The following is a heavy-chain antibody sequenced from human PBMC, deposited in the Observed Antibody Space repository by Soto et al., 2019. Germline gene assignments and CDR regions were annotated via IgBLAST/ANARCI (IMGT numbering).Heavy chain of an antibody. CDR3: ARDGVGGGMATIGDYMDV. CDR1: GFTFSSYW. D-gene: IGHD5-12*01. Sequence: GGSLRLSCAASGFTFSSYWMSWVRQAPGKGLEWVANIKQDGSEKYYVDSVKGRFTISRDNAKNSLYLQMNSLRAEDTAMYYCARDGVGGGMATIGDYMDVWGKGTTVTVSS. CDR2: IKQDGSEK. J-gene: IGHJ6*03. V-gene: IGHV3-7*01.